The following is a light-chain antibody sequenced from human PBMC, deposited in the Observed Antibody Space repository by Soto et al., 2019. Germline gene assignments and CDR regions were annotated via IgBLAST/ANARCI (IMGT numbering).Light chain of an antibody. CDR1: SSDVGAFSY. CDR3: TSYSSSSAVI. CDR2: EVN. J-gene: IGLJ2*01. Sequence: QSVLTQPPSASGSPGQSVTISCSGTSSDVGAFSYVSWYQQHPAKAPKLMIYEVNKRPSGVPDRFSGSKSGNTASLTVSGLQAEDEADYYCTSYSSSSAVIFGGGTKLTVL. V-gene: IGLV2-8*01.